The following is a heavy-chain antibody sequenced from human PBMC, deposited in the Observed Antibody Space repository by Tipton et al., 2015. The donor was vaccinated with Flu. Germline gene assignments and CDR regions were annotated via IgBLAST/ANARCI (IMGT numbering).Heavy chain of an antibody. J-gene: IGHJ4*02. V-gene: IGHV3-7*01. CDR3: TRKLVEY. Sequence: SLRLSCAASGFILSDYWMAWVRQAPGKGLEWVANINQDGSVIYYVDSVKGRFTTSRDNAKNSLYLHMNSLRAEDTAVYYCTRKLVEYWGQGTLVTVSS. CDR2: INQDGSVI. CDR1: GFILSDYW. D-gene: IGHD2-2*01.